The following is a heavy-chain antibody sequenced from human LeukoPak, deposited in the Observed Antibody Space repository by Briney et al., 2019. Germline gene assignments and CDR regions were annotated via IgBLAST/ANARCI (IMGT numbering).Heavy chain of an antibody. Sequence: GGSLRLSCAASGFTFTSYAMTWVRQAPGKGPECVSGLSGSADRTYYADSVKGRFTISRDISKNTLYLQMNSLRAEDTAIYYCAKSTGMVIPYFDRWFDSWGQGTLLTVSS. CDR3: AKSTGMVIPYFDRWFDS. J-gene: IGHJ5*01. V-gene: IGHV3-23*01. CDR2: LSGSADRT. CDR1: GFTFTSYA. D-gene: IGHD1-1*01.